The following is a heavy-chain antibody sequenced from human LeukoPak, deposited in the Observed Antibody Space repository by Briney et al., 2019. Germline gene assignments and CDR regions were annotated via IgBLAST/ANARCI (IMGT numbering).Heavy chain of an antibody. CDR1: GFAFSSLA. CDR2: ISYDGNNQ. J-gene: IGHJ4*02. CDR3: ARVGSRYCSGANCYDGF. V-gene: IGHV3-30-3*01. D-gene: IGHD2-15*01. Sequence: PGTSLILSCAVSGFAFSSLAMHWVRQAPAKGVEWVAFISYDGNNQYYADSVKGRFTISRDNSKNTLYLQMNNLRAEDTAIYYCARVGSRYCSGANCYDGFWGQGTLVSVSS.